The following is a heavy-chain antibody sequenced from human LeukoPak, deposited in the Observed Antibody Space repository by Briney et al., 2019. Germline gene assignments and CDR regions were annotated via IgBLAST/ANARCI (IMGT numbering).Heavy chain of an antibody. CDR2: IYYSGST. CDR3: AREPYCTNGVCLRGWFDP. J-gene: IGHJ5*02. Sequence: KPSQTLSLTCTVSGGSISSGGYYWSWIRQPPGKGLEWIGYIYYSGSTYYNPSLKSRVTISVDTSKNQFSLKLSSVTAADTAVYYCAREPYCTNGVCLRGWFDPWGQGTLVTVSS. CDR1: GGSISSGGYY. D-gene: IGHD2-8*01. V-gene: IGHV4-31*03.